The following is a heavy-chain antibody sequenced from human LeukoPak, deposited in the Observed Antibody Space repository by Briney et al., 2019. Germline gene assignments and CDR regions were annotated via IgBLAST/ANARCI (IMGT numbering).Heavy chain of an antibody. CDR1: GGSISTYY. V-gene: IGHV4-59*01. D-gene: IGHD5-12*01. CDR2: IYHSGST. Sequence: SETLSLTCTVSGGSISTYYWSWIRRPPGKGLEWIGYIYHSGSTNYNPSLKSRITISVDTSQNQFSLKLSSVTAADTVVYYCARDGYSGSDALWGQGTLVTVSS. J-gene: IGHJ4*02. CDR3: ARDGYSGSDAL.